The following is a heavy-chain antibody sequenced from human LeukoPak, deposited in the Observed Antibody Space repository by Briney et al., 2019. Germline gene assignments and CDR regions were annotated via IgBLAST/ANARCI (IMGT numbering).Heavy chain of an antibody. J-gene: IGHJ4*02. Sequence: PSETLSFTCAVYGGSFSGYYWSWIRQPPGKGLEWIGEINHSGSTNYNPSLKSRVTISVDTSKNQFSLKLSSVTAADTAVYYCARASKGEQDGLIGGFDYWGQGTLVTVSS. D-gene: IGHD3-16*01. CDR1: GGSFSGYY. CDR3: ARASKGEQDGLIGGFDY. CDR2: INHSGST. V-gene: IGHV4-34*01.